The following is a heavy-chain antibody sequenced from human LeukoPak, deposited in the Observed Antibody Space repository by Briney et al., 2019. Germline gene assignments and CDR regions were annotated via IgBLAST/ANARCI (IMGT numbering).Heavy chain of an antibody. CDR1: GYTFTSYA. CDR3: AREGWFGELTPLY. J-gene: IGHJ4*02. Sequence: ASVKVSCKASGYTFTSYAMNWVRQAPGQGLEWMGIINPSGGSTSYAQKFQGRVTMTRDTSTSTVYMELSSLRSEDTAVYYCAREGWFGELTPLYWGQGTLVTVSS. D-gene: IGHD3-10*01. V-gene: IGHV1-46*01. CDR2: INPSGGST.